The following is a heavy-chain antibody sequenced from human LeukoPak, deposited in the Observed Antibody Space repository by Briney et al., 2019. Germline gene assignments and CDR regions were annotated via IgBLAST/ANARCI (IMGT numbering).Heavy chain of an antibody. Sequence: PGGCLRLSCAASGFTISSYAMSWVRQAPGKGLEWVSSISGTGGSTYYADSVKGRFTISRDNSKNTLFLQMNSLRAEDTALYYCAKHFGSGDYYNFFDDWGQGTLVSVSS. V-gene: IGHV3-23*01. J-gene: IGHJ4*02. D-gene: IGHD3-10*01. CDR1: GFTISSYA. CDR2: ISGTGGST. CDR3: AKHFGSGDYYNFFDD.